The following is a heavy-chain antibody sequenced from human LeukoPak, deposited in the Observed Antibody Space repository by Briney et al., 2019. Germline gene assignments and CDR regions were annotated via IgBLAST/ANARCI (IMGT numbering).Heavy chain of an antibody. CDR1: GYTFTSYG. D-gene: IGHD1-26*01. V-gene: IGHV1-18*01. CDR2: ISAYNGNT. Sequence: RGASVKVSCKASGYTFTSYGISWVRQAPGQGLEWMGWISAYNGNTNSAQKLQGRVTMTTDTSTSTAYMELRSLRSDDTAVYYCARLPSEPMVGARGRVYYYYFMDVWGKGTTVTVSS. J-gene: IGHJ6*03. CDR3: ARLPSEPMVGARGRVYYYYFMDV.